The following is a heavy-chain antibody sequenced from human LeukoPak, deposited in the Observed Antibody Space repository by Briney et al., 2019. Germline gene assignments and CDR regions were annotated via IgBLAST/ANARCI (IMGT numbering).Heavy chain of an antibody. Sequence: ASVKVSCKASGGTFSSYAISWVRQAPGQGLEWMGWINPNSGGTNYAQKFQGRVTMTRDTSISTAYMELSRLRSDDTAVYYCARDLYGSGSYLFDPWGQGTLVTVSS. V-gene: IGHV1-2*02. CDR3: ARDLYGSGSYLFDP. J-gene: IGHJ5*02. D-gene: IGHD3-10*01. CDR2: INPNSGGT. CDR1: GGTFSSYA.